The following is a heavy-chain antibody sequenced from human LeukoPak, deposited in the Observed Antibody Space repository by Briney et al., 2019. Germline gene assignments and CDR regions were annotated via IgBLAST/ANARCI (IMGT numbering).Heavy chain of an antibody. CDR3: ARFPNTAMVMGLEYYYYGMDV. V-gene: IGHV1-46*01. Sequence: ASVKVSCKASGYTFTSYYMHWVRQAPGQGLEWMGIINPSGGSTSYAQKFQGRVTMTRDTPTSTVYMELSSLRSEDTAVYYCARFPNTAMVMGLEYYYYGMDVWGQGTTVTVSS. J-gene: IGHJ6*02. D-gene: IGHD5-18*01. CDR2: INPSGGST. CDR1: GYTFTSYY.